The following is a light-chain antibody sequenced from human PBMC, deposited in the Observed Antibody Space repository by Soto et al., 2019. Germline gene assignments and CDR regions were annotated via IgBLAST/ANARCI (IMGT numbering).Light chain of an antibody. CDR1: SCNVGGDYY. V-gene: IGLV1-40*01. J-gene: IGLJ2*01. CDR2: GNN. Sequence: QSVLTQPPSVSGTPGQRVSISCTGTSCNVGGDYYVHWYQQHPGTAPRLLIFGNNNRPSGVPDRFSGSKSGNSASLAITGLQAEDEAVYYCQSYACSLTTTVFGAGTKLTVL. CDR3: QSYACSLTTTV.